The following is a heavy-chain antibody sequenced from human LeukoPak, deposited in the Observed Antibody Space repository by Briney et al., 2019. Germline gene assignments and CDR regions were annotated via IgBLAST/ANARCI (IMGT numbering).Heavy chain of an antibody. CDR3: ARDPDCTSDVCFDY. Sequence: GGSLRLSRAASGFTFSSYWMTWVRQAPGKGLEWVANINQAGSQKYYVDSVKGRFTISRDNAKNSLYLQMNSLRVEDTAVYYCARDPDCTSDVCFDYWGQGTLVTVSS. CDR1: GFTFSSYW. CDR2: INQAGSQK. D-gene: IGHD2-8*01. J-gene: IGHJ4*02. V-gene: IGHV3-7*01.